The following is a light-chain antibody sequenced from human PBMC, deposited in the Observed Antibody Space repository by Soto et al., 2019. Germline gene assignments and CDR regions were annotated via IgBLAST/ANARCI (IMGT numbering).Light chain of an antibody. V-gene: IGLV2-14*03. CDR1: SSDIGSYDH. Sequence: QYVLTQPASVSGSPGQSITISCSGTSSDIGSYDHVAWYQQFPGKSPKLIIYAVSDRPSGVSDRFFGPKSGISASLPISQPQTEDEADYYCISYTDRQSYLFGTGTKVTVL. CDR2: AVS. CDR3: ISYTDRQSYL. J-gene: IGLJ1*01.